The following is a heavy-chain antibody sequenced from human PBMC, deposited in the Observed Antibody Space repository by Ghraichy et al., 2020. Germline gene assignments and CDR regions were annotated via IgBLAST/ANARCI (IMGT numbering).Heavy chain of an antibody. CDR2: INHSGST. CDR3: ARARNAARVPFDY. V-gene: IGHV4-34*01. Sequence: SETLSLTCAVYGGSFSGYYWSWIRQPPGKGLEWIGEINHSGSTNYNPSLKSRVTISVDTSKNQFSLKLSSVTAADTAVYYCARARNAARVPFDYWDQGTLVTVSS. J-gene: IGHJ4*02. CDR1: GGSFSGYY. D-gene: IGHD6-6*01.